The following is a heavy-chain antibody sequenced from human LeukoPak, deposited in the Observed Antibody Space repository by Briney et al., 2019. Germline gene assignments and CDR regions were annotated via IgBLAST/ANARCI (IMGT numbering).Heavy chain of an antibody. CDR3: ARDRGRGDY. CDR2: IKQDGSDK. V-gene: IGHV3-7*05. CDR1: GFPFAGYW. J-gene: IGHJ4*02. D-gene: IGHD3-10*01. Sequence: GESLRLSCAASGFPFAGYWMMWVRQAPGKGLEWVANIKQDGSDKYYVDSVKGRFTISRGNAKNSLYLQMNSLRAEDTAVYYCARDRGRGDYWGQGTLVTVSS.